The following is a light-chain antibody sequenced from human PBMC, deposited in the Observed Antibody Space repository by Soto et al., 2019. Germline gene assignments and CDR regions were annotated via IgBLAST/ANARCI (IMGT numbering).Light chain of an antibody. Sequence: DIVMTQSPDSLAVSLGERATINGKSSQSVLYSSNNKNYLAWYQQKPGQPPKLVIYWASTRESGVPDRFSGSGSGTDFTLTINSLQAEDVAVYYCQQYYSPPLTFGGGTKVEIK. V-gene: IGKV4-1*01. CDR3: QQYYSPPLT. CDR2: WAS. CDR1: QSVLYSSNNKNY. J-gene: IGKJ4*01.